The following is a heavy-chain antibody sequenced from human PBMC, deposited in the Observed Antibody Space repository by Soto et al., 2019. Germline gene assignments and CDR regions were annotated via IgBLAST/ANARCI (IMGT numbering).Heavy chain of an antibody. J-gene: IGHJ4*03. V-gene: IGHV3-33*01. D-gene: IGHD6-13*01. CDR1: GFTFSSYG. CDR2: IWHDGSNK. Sequence: PGGSMRLSCAASGFTFSSYGMHWVRQAPAKGLEGAAVIWHDGSNKDYSASGKGRFTISRYNSKKRLYWQMTSLRDEDSAVYYWARGKPRRAAGGFDNWGQGTLATDSS. CDR3: ARGKPRRAAGGFDN.